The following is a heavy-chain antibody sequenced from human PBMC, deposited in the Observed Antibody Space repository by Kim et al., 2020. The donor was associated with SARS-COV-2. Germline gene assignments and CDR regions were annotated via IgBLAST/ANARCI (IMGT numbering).Heavy chain of an antibody. V-gene: IGHV3-30*04. J-gene: IGHJ4*02. D-gene: IGHD2-2*01. Sequence: GGSLRLSCAASGFTFSSYAMHWVRQAPGKGLEWVTIISYDGNNKYYADSVKGRFTISRDNSKNTLYLQMNSLRAEDTAVYYCARRYCSTTSCLFDYWGQGTLVTVST. CDR3: ARRYCSTTSCLFDY. CDR2: ISYDGNNK. CDR1: GFTFSSYA.